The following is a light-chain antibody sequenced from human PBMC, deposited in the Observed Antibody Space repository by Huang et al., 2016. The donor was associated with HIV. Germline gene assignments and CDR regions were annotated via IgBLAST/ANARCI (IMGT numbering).Light chain of an antibody. J-gene: IGKJ4*01. CDR3: QQYNNWHLT. Sequence: IVMTQTPATLPVSPGGRATLSCRASQRVSTNFAWYQQKPGQTPRLIIYGSTTRATGVPARFRGSGSGTDFTLTINSLQSEDFGIYYCQQYNNWHLTFGGGTKV. CDR1: QRVSTN. V-gene: IGKV3-15*01. CDR2: GST.